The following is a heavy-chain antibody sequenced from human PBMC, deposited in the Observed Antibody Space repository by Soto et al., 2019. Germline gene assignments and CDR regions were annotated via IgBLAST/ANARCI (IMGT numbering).Heavy chain of an antibody. CDR1: GFSFSISP. Sequence: QVQLVESGGGVVQPGRSLRLSCAASGFSFSISPMHWVRQAPGKGPEGVALISYDGTNKFYADSVKGRFTISRDNSKSTLYLQVDSLGHEDAAVYYCARDPKTSGGQHWAFNYFDSWGQGTLVTVSS. D-gene: IGHD7-27*01. CDR2: ISYDGTNK. V-gene: IGHV3-30-3*01. CDR3: ARDPKTSGGQHWAFNYFDS. J-gene: IGHJ4*02.